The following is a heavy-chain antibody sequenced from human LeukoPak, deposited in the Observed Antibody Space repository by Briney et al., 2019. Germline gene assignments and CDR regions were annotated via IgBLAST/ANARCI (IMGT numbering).Heavy chain of an antibody. CDR1: GFTFSSYA. CDR2: ISYDGSNK. V-gene: IGHV3-30-3*01. Sequence: GGSLRLSCAASGFTFSSYAMSWVRQAPGKGLEWVAVISYDGSNKYYADSVKGRYTISRDNSKNTLYLQMNSLRAEDTAVYYCARDLSGIAAAGTAFDYWGQGTLVTVSS. J-gene: IGHJ4*02. D-gene: IGHD6-13*01. CDR3: ARDLSGIAAAGTAFDY.